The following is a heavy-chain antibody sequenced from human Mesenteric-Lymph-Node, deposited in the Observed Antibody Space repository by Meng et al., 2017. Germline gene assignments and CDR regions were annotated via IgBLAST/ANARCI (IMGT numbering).Heavy chain of an antibody. D-gene: IGHD6-19*01. CDR3: ARDESGYSSVY. CDR2: ISGSGPVT. V-gene: IGHV3-23*04. J-gene: IGHJ4*02. CDR1: GFTFSSNG. Sequence: EVQRVEAGGGVVHPGGSVRRSCAASGFTFSSNGMNWVRQAPGKGLEWVSSISGSGPVTYYADSVKGRFTISRDNAKNTLYLQMNSLRAEDTAVYYCARDESGYSSVYWGQGTLVTVSS.